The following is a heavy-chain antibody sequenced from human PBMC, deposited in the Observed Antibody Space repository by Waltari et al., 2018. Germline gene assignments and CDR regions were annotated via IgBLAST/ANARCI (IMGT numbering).Heavy chain of an antibody. CDR3: ARRSGYYDL. J-gene: IGHJ3*01. CDR1: GCSIRSSSYS. V-gene: IGHV4-39*07. CDR2: LYYTGTP. Sequence: QLQLQESGPGLLQPSETLSLPCTVSGCSIRSSSYSWGWIRQPPGTGLEWIADLYYTGTPYYNPSLKSRVTISVDTSRNQFSLKLSSVTAADTAVYFCARRSGYYDLWGQGTMVTVSS. D-gene: IGHD3-3*01.